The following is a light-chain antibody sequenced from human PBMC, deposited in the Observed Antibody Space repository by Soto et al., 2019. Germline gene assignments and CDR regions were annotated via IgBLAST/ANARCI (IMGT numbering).Light chain of an antibody. CDR1: QSVSSS. CDR2: GAS. CDR3: QQYNNCWT. Sequence: EVVMTQSPSTLSLSPGERATLSCRASQSVSSSLAWYQQKPGQAPRLLIYGASTRAAGIPDRFSGSGSETAFTLTISSIQAEDVAIYYCQQYNNCWTFGQGTKVEIK. V-gene: IGKV3-15*01. J-gene: IGKJ1*01.